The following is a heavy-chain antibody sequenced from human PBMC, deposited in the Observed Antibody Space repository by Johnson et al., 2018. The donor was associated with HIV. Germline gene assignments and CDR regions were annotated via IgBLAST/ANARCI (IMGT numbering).Heavy chain of an antibody. D-gene: IGHD2-8*01. V-gene: IGHV3-66*01. CDR1: GFTVSSNY. CDR3: ARDGNAGYCTNGVCYNDAYDI. J-gene: IGHJ3*02. Sequence: EVQLVESGGGLVQPGGSLRLSCAASGFTVSSNYMSWVRQAPGQGLEWVSIIYSGGNTYYADSIKGRFTISRDNSKNTLYLQMNNVRAEDTAVYYCARDGNAGYCTNGVCYNDAYDIWGQGVMVTVSS. CDR2: IYSGGNT.